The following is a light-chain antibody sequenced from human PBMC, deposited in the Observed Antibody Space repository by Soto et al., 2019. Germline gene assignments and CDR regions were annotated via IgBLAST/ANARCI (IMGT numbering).Light chain of an antibody. Sequence: VLTQSPATLSLSPGERATLSCRASQSVTDNYLAWYQQKPGQAPRLVISGASSRTSGIPDRFSGSGSGTDFTLTISRLEPEDFVVFYCYQYGSTPPTFGQGTKVDIK. V-gene: IGKV3-20*01. CDR2: GAS. CDR1: QSVTDNY. CDR3: YQYGSTPPT. J-gene: IGKJ1*01.